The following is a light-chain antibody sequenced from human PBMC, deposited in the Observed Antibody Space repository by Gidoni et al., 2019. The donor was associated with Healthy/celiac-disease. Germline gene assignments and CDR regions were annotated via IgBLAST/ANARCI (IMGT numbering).Light chain of an antibody. Sequence: DIVLTQSPTTMSLSPGERATLSCRASQSVSSYLAWYQQKPGQAPRLLIDDASNRATGIPARFSGSGSGTDFTLTISSLETEDFAVYYCQQRSNWPPNFGQGTRLEIK. CDR3: QQRSNWPPN. J-gene: IGKJ5*01. V-gene: IGKV3-11*01. CDR1: QSVSSY. CDR2: DAS.